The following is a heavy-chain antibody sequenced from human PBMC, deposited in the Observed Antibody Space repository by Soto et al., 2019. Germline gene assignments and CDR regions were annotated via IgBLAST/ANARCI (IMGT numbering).Heavy chain of an antibody. CDR2: ISHSGTT. J-gene: IGHJ5*02. D-gene: IGHD2-15*01. V-gene: IGHV4-38-2*01. CDR3: ARSGGSAGWFDP. Sequence: SETLSLTCVVSGYSVTTGYYWGWIRQPPGKGLEWIGSISHSGTTFYSSSLKSRVTISKDASKNQFSLKVNSVIAADTAVYYCARSGGSAGWFDPWGPGSLVTVSS. CDR1: GYSVTTGYY.